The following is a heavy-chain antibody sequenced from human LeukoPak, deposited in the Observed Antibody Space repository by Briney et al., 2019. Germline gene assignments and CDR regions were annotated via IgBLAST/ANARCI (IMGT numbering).Heavy chain of an antibody. D-gene: IGHD5-18*01. CDR1: GYTFTGYY. CDR2: INPNSGGT. CDR3: ARGPAYLWIQLWPGRGHFDY. Sequence: GASVKVSCKASGYTFTGYYMHWVRQAPGQGLEWMGWINPNSGGTNYAQKFQGRVTMTRDTSISTAYMELSRLRSDDTAVYYCARGPAYLWIQLWPGRGHFDYWGQGTLVTVSS. J-gene: IGHJ4*02. V-gene: IGHV1-2*02.